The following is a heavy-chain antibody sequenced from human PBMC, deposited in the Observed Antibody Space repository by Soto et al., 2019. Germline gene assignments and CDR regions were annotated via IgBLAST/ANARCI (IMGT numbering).Heavy chain of an antibody. Sequence: QVQLVESGGGVVQPGRSLRLSCAASGFTFSSYAMHWVRQAPGKGLEWVAVISYDGSNKCYADSVKGRFTISRDNSKNTLYLQMNSLRAEDTAVYYCARDHGGGLDYWGQGTLVTVSS. J-gene: IGHJ4*02. V-gene: IGHV3-30-3*01. CDR3: ARDHGGGLDY. D-gene: IGHD3-16*01. CDR2: ISYDGSNK. CDR1: GFTFSSYA.